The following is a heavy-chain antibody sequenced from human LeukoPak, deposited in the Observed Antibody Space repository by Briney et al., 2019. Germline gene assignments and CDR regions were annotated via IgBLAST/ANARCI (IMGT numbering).Heavy chain of an antibody. J-gene: IGHJ3*02. Sequence: GGSLRLSCADSGFSFSSYEMNWVRQAPGKGLEWVSYIISSGNTIYHADSVKGRFTISRDNAKNSLYLQMNSLRAEDTAVYYCAREGSSGWSNDDAFDIWGQGTMVTVSP. CDR2: IISSGNTI. V-gene: IGHV3-48*03. CDR3: AREGSSGWSNDDAFDI. CDR1: GFSFSSYE. D-gene: IGHD6-19*01.